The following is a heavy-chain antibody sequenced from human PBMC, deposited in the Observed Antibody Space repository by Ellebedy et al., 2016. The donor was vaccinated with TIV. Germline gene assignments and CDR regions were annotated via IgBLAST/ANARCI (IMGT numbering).Heavy chain of an antibody. CDR3: ARGAQWLDY. D-gene: IGHD6-19*01. CDR1: GYTFSNYF. J-gene: IGHJ4*02. Sequence: AASVKVSCKASGYTFSNYFVHWLRQAPGQGLEWMGIINPSSGSTTYAQKLQGRVTMTRDTSTSTVYMELSSLRSEDTAVYYCARGAQWLDYWGQGTLVTVSS. V-gene: IGHV1-46*04. CDR2: INPSSGST.